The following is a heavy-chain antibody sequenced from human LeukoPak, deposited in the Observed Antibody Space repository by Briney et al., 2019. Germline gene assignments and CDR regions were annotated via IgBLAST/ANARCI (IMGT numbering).Heavy chain of an antibody. CDR2: IKINTDGEKT. CDR1: GVTFSNAW. CDR3: TTATMIVEVHSDDAFDI. J-gene: IGHJ3*02. D-gene: IGHD3-22*01. V-gene: IGHV3-15*01. Sequence: PRGSLRLSCAASGVTFSNAWMSWVRQAPGKGLEWVGRIKINTDGEKTDYAAYVKGRFTISRDDSKNTLYLQMNSLKTEDTAVYYCTTATMIVEVHSDDAFDIWGQGTMVTVSS.